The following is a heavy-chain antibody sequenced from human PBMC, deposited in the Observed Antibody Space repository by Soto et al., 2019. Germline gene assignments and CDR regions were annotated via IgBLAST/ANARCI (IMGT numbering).Heavy chain of an antibody. CDR3: ATRITVVRGVLAAFVY. D-gene: IGHD3-10*01. J-gene: IGHJ4*02. CDR1: GDSISSSSGY. V-gene: IGHV4-39*01. Sequence: SDTLSLTCTVSGDSISSSSGYWVSLGRAAGKGVEWLGSIYYSGSPSHNPPLKSRVTIAVDTSKNQFSLKLSSVPAADTAVYYCATRITVVRGVLAAFVYWGQG. CDR2: IYYSGSP.